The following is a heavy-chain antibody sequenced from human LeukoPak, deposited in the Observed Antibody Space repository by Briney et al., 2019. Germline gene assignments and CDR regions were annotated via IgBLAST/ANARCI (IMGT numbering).Heavy chain of an antibody. D-gene: IGHD5-18*01. CDR3: AKGYRKYSYGPALDY. CDR2: IRWNSGSI. Sequence: GRSLRLSCAASGLTFDDYAMHWVRHAPGKGLEWVSGIRWNSGSIGYAASVRGRFTISRDNAKNSLYLQMNSLRAEDTALYYCAKGYRKYSYGPALDYWGQGTLVIVSS. CDR1: GLTFDDYA. J-gene: IGHJ4*02. V-gene: IGHV3-9*01.